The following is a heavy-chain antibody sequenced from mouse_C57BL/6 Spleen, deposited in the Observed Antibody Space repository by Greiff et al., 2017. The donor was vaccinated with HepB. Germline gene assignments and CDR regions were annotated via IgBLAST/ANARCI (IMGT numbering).Heavy chain of an antibody. V-gene: IGHV5-17*01. CDR2: ISSGSSTI. Sequence: DVQLVESGGGLVKPGGSLKLSCAASGFTFSDYGMHWVRQAPEKGLEWVAYISSGSSTIYYADTVKGRFPISRANAKNTRFLQMTSLRSEDTAMYYCAMRGIDGYYRGAMDYWGQGTSVTVSS. CDR3: AMRGIDGYYRGAMDY. J-gene: IGHJ4*01. D-gene: IGHD2-3*01. CDR1: GFTFSDYG.